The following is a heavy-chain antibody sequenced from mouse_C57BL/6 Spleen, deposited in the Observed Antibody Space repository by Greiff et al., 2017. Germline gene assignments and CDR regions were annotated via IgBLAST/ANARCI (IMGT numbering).Heavy chain of an antibody. J-gene: IGHJ3*01. CDR1: GYTFTDYE. CDR3: TTPIYYDYSFAY. Sequence: SGAELVRPGASVTLSCKASGYTFTDYEMHWVKQTPVHGLEWIGAIDPETGGTAYNQKFKGKAILTADKSSSTAYMELRSLTSEDSAVYYCTTPIYYDYSFAYWGQGTLVTVSA. V-gene: IGHV1-15*01. D-gene: IGHD2-4*01. CDR2: IDPETGGT.